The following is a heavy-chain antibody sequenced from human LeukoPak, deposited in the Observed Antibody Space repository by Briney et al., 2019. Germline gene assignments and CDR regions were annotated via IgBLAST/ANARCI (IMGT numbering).Heavy chain of an antibody. CDR3: AKITTVGYYGMDV. J-gene: IGHJ6*02. CDR2: ISGSGGST. CDR1: GFTFSSYA. Sequence: GGSLRLSCAASGFTFSSYAMSWVRQAPGKGLEWVSAISGSGGSTYYADSVKGRFTISRDNSKNTLYLQMNGLRAEDTAVYYCAKITTVGYYGMDVWGQGTTVTVSS. D-gene: IGHD1-26*01. V-gene: IGHV3-23*01.